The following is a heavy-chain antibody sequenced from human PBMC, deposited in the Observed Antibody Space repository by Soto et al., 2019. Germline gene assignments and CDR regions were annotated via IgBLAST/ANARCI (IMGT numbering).Heavy chain of an antibody. CDR2: FDPKDGLP. J-gene: IGHJ5*02. CDR3: ATVFGLGRYYFDA. V-gene: IGHV1-24*01. CDR1: GHKVTELS. Sequence: ASVKVSCKVSGHKVTELSIYWMRQSPGTGLECMGGFDPKDGLPVYAQNFEGRVTMTEDASTDTAYLEVENLRSGDRAVFFCATVFGLGRYYFDAWGQGTLLTVSS. D-gene: IGHD3-3*01.